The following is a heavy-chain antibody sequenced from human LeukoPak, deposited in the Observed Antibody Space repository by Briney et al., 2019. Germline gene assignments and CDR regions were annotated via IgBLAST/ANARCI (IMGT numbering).Heavy chain of an antibody. D-gene: IGHD3-10*01. CDR2: IYYSGST. CDR3: ASTTLYYGSGTYYYYYYMDV. Sequence: SETLSLTCTVSGGSISSYYWSWIRQPPGKRLEWIGYIYYSGSTNYNPSLKSRVTISVDTSKNQFSLKLSSVTAADTAVYYCASTTLYYGSGTYYYYYYMDVWGKGTTVTVSS. CDR1: GGSISSYY. J-gene: IGHJ6*03. V-gene: IGHV4-59*08.